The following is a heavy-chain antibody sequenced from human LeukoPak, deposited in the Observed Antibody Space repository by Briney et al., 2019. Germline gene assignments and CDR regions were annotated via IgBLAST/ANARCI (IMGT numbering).Heavy chain of an antibody. CDR1: GGSISSDNW. CDR3: ARLGGYYDPPGY. Sequence: SGTLSLTCAASGGSISSDNWWSWLRQPPEKGLEWIGEISHSGSTNYNPSLKSRVTISVDTSKNQFSLKLNSVTAADTAVYYCARLGGYYDPPGYWGQGTLVIVSS. CDR2: ISHSGST. V-gene: IGHV4-4*02. D-gene: IGHD3-22*01. J-gene: IGHJ4*02.